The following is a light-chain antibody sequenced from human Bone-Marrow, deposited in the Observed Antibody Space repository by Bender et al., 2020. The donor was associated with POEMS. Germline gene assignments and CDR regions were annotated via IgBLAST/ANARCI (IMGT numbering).Light chain of an antibody. Sequence: SSELTQPPSVSVSPGQTARIACSGDALAEEYGYWYQQKAGQAPVTIIYKDTERPSGIHERFSGSSSGTTVTLIISGAQVEDEADYFCYSATDKSVIFGGGTKLTVL. J-gene: IGLJ2*01. V-gene: IGLV3-27*01. CDR2: KDT. CDR1: ALAEEY. CDR3: YSATDKSVI.